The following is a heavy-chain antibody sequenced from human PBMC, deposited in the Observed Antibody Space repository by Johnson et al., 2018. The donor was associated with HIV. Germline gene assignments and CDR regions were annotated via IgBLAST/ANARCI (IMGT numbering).Heavy chain of an antibody. J-gene: IGHJ3*02. CDR1: GFTFGDNA. D-gene: IGHD6-6*01. CDR2: IWYDGSNK. Sequence: QVQLVESGGGLVQPGRSLRLSCTASGFTFGDNAMSWFRQAPGKGLEWVAVIWYDGSNKYYADSVKGRFTISRDNSKNTLYLQMNSLRAEDTAVYYCAKDRTQLAVAFDIWGQGTMVTVSS. V-gene: IGHV3-33*06. CDR3: AKDRTQLAVAFDI.